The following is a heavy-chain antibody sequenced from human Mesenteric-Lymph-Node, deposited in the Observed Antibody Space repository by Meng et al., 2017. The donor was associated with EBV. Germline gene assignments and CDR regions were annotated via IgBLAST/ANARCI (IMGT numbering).Heavy chain of an antibody. J-gene: IGHJ4*02. D-gene: IGHD1-14*01. V-gene: IGHV3-23*01. CDR3: VSRTGPFDD. CDR1: GFTFSTFA. Sequence: EVQVLESXXGLVQXGGSLRLSCAASGFTFSTFAMNWVRQAPGKGLEWVSGISGSGDSTNYADSVKGRFTISRDNAKSTLHLQMNSLRVEDTAVYFCVSRTGPFDDWGQGPLGTVSS. CDR2: ISGSGDST.